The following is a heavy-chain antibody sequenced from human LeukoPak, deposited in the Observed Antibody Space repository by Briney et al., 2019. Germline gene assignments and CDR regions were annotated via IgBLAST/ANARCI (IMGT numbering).Heavy chain of an antibody. D-gene: IGHD4-17*01. CDR3: AREHDYGDYGTFDY. CDR2: ISYDGSNK. Sequence: GGSLRLSCAASGFTFSSYAMHWVRQAPGKGLEGVAVISYDGSNKYYADSVKGRFTISRDNSKNTLYLQMNSLRAEDTAVYYCAREHDYGDYGTFDYWGQGTLVTVSS. V-gene: IGHV3-30*04. CDR1: GFTFSSYA. J-gene: IGHJ4*02.